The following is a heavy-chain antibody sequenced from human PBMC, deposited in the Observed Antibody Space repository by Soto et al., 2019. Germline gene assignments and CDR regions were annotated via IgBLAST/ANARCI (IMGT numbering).Heavy chain of an antibody. Sequence: QVQLVQSGAEVKKPGASVKVSCKASGYTFTSYDINWVRQATGQGLEWMGWMNPNSGNTGYAQKFQGRVTMTRNTSISTAYMELSSLRYEDTAVYYCARGIRGYDYVWGSLEYWGQGTLVPVSS. CDR2: MNPNSGNT. CDR1: GYTFTSYD. CDR3: ARGIRGYDYVWGSLEY. J-gene: IGHJ4*02. V-gene: IGHV1-8*01. D-gene: IGHD3-16*01.